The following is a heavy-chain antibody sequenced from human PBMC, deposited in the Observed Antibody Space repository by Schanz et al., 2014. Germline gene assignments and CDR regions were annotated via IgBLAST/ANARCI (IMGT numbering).Heavy chain of an antibody. CDR1: GYTFNNHG. D-gene: IGHD3-10*01. J-gene: IGHJ6*02. CDR3: VKDAGWAFGDYHDMDV. V-gene: IGHV1-18*01. CDR2: ISVYHGHT. Sequence: QVQLVQSGGEVKKPGASATVSCKASGYTFNNHGISWVRQAPGQGLEWMGWISVYHGHTNYAEKVHGRVTMTTDTSTSTAYMELRSLISYDTAVYYCVKDAGWAFGDYHDMDVWGQGTSVTVSS.